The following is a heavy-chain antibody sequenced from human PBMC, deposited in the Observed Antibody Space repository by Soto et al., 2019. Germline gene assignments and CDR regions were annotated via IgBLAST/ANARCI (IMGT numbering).Heavy chain of an antibody. Sequence: QVQLGQSGAEVKKPGSSVKVSCKASGGTFSSYAISWLRQAPGQGLEWMGGIIPVFGTTNYDQKFQGRVTITADGAPSTAYIALSNLRSAEPAVYHCATSCPNIVVRTAAGNKYDYVMDVWGQGPTVTLSS. D-gene: IGHD2-2*01. CDR2: IIPVFGTT. CDR1: GGTFSSYA. CDR3: ATSCPNIVVRTAAGNKYDYVMDV. J-gene: IGHJ6*02. V-gene: IGHV1-69*01.